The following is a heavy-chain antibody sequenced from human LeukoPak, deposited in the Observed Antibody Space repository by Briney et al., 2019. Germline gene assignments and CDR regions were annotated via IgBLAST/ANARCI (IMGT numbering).Heavy chain of an antibody. D-gene: IGHD5-12*01. CDR2: IYYSGST. V-gene: IGHV4-59*08. J-gene: IGHJ3*02. CDR1: GGSISSYY. Sequence: PSETLSLTCTVSGGSISSYYWSWIRQPPGKGLEWIGYIYYSGSTYYNPSLKSRVTISVDTSKNQFSLKLSSVTAADTAVYYCAKVNVATAAFDIWGQRTMVTVSS. CDR3: AKVNVATAAFDI.